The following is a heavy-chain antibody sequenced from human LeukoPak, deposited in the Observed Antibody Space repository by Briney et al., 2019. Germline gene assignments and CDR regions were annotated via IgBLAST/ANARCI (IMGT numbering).Heavy chain of an antibody. CDR3: ARTVYYDSSGYVLDY. J-gene: IGHJ4*02. V-gene: IGHV4-39*01. CDR2: IYYSGST. D-gene: IGHD3-22*01. CDR1: GGSISSSSYY. Sequence: SETLSLTCTVSGGSISSSSYYWGWIRQPPGKGLEWIGNIYYSGSTYYNPSLKSRVTISVDTSKNQISLKLRSVTAADTAVYHCARTVYYDSSGYVLDYWGQGTLVTVSS.